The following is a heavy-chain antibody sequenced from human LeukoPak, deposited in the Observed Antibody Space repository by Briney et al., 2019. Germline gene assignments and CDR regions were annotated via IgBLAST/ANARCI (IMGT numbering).Heavy chain of an antibody. V-gene: IGHV1-2*02. D-gene: IGHD6-13*01. J-gene: IGHJ5*02. CDR3: ARVKGSSWYMKWFDP. CDR2: INPNSGGT. CDR1: GYTFTCYY. Sequence: ASVKVSCKASGYTFTCYYMHWVRPAPGQGVAWMGWINPNSGGTNYVQKFQGRVNMTRDTSITTDYMELSRLRSDDTAVYYCARVKGSSWYMKWFDPWGQGTLVTVSS.